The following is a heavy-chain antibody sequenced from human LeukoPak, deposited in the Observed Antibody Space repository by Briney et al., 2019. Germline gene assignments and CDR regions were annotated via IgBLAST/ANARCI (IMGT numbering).Heavy chain of an antibody. CDR3: ARDHEGSPFWRDAFDI. Sequence: VASVKVSFTAFGYTLSSYGISWLRQAPGQGLEWIGWISGYNYKTKYAQTFQGRVAMTIDTSTKTVSMELRILRSDDTAVYYCARDHEGSPFWRDAFDIWGQGTMVTVSS. D-gene: IGHD3-3*01. CDR2: ISGYNYKT. CDR1: GYTLSSYG. J-gene: IGHJ3*02. V-gene: IGHV1-18*04.